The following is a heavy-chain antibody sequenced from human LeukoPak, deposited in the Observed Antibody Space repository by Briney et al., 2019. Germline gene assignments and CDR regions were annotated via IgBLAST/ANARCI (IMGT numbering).Heavy chain of an antibody. CDR3: AKDIVVVPALHDAFDI. CDR1: GFTFSSYG. J-gene: IGHJ3*02. CDR2: IRYDGSNK. D-gene: IGHD2-2*01. V-gene: IGHV3-30*02. Sequence: PGGSLRLSCAASGFTFSSYGMNWVRQAPGKGLEWVAFIRYDGSNKYYADSVKGRFTISRDNSKNTLYLQMNSLRAEDTAVYYCAKDIVVVPALHDAFDIWGQGTMVTVSS.